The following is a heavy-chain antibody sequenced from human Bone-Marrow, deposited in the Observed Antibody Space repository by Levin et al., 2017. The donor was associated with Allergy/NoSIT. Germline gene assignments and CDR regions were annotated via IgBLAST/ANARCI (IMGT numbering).Heavy chain of an antibody. Sequence: QGLEWMGGIIPIFGSTNYAQKFQGRVTITADESTSTAYMELSSLRSGDTAVYYCARDYRSTVGAIPYAFDLWGQGTLVTVSS. J-gene: IGHJ3*01. V-gene: IGHV1-69*01. CDR2: IIPIFGST. CDR3: ARDYRSTVGAIPYAFDL. D-gene: IGHD1-26*01.